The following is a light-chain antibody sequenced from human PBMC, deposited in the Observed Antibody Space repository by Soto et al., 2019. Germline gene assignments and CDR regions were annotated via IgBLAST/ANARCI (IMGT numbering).Light chain of an antibody. CDR2: LAS. CDR3: QEFKSYPLS. J-gene: IGKJ4*01. Sequence: DIRLTQSPSFLSASVGDRVTITCRASQDINNYLAWYQQRPGRAPNLLISLASALQSGVPSRFSGSRYGTGFRLTISSPQTDDSATYYCQEFKSYPLSFGGGTKIEIK. V-gene: IGKV1-9*01. CDR1: QDINNY.